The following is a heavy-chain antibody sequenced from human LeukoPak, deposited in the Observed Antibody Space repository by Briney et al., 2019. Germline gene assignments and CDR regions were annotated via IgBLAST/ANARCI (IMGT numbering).Heavy chain of an antibody. Sequence: SETLSLTCTVSGASVNSYYWDWIRQPPGKGLEWIGCISDSGRTYYNPSLKSRVTISLGTSNNQFSLRLTSVTAADSAMYYCTKGYYEPFDSWGQGTLVTVPS. V-gene: IGHV4-59*02. J-gene: IGHJ4*02. CDR2: ISDSGRT. CDR3: TKGYYEPFDS. CDR1: GASVNSYY. D-gene: IGHD3-22*01.